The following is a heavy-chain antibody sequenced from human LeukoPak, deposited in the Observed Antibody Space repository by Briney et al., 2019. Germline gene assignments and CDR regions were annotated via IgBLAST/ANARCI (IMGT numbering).Heavy chain of an antibody. J-gene: IGHJ4*02. CDR3: ATTLGYCSSTSCFGLDY. D-gene: IGHD2-2*01. Sequence: ASVKVSCKVSGYTLTELSMHWVRQAPGKGLEWMGGFDPEDGETIYAQKFQGRVTMTEDTSTDTAYMELSSLRSEHTAVYYCATTLGYCSSTSCFGLDYWGQGTLVTVSS. V-gene: IGHV1-24*01. CDR2: FDPEDGET. CDR1: GYTLTELS.